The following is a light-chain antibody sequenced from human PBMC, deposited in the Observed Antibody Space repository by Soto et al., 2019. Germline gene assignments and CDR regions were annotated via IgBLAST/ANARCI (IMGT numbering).Light chain of an antibody. CDR1: ESVVSNY. CDR2: GAS. V-gene: IGKV3-20*01. CDR3: QQYGSSPWT. J-gene: IGKJ1*01. Sequence: EIVLTQSPGTLSLSPGETATLSCRASESVVSNYLAWYQQKPGQAPRLLVYGASTRATGIPDRFSGSGSGPDFTLSITRLQPEDCAVYFCQQYGSSPWTSGQGTKVEIK.